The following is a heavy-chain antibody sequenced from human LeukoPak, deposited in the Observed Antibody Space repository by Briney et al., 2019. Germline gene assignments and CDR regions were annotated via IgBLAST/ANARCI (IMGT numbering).Heavy chain of an antibody. CDR2: INPSGGST. V-gene: IGHV1-46*01. CDR1: GYTFTSYY. Sequence: ASVKVSCKASGYTFTSYYMHWVRQAPGQGLEWMGIINPSGGSTSYAQKFQGRVTMTRDTSTSTVYMELSSLRSEDTAVYYCARSPDPVVTATSFDYWGQETLVTVSS. D-gene: IGHD2-21*02. J-gene: IGHJ4*02. CDR3: ARSPDPVVTATSFDY.